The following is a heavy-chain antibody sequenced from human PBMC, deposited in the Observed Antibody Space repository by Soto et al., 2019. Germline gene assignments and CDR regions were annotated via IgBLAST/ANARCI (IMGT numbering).Heavy chain of an antibody. CDR3: AKDLGLRDYYYYGMDV. J-gene: IGHJ6*02. V-gene: IGHV3-30*18. CDR1: GFTFSSYG. CDR2: ISYDGSNK. D-gene: IGHD5-12*01. Sequence: GGSLRLSCAASGFTFSSYGMHWVRQAPGKGLEWVAVISYDGSNKYYADSVKGRFTISRDNSKNTLYLQMNSLRAEDTAVYYCAKDLGLRDYYYYGMDVWGQGTTVTVSS.